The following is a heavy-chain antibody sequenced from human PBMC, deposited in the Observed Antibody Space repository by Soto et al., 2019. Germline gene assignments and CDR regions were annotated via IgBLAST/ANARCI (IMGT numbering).Heavy chain of an antibody. V-gene: IGHV5-51*01. CDR3: ARSEPYGDPYDAFDI. CDR2: IYPGDSDT. D-gene: IGHD4-17*01. CDR1: GYTFTTYW. Sequence: PGESLKISCKGSGYTFTTYWIGWVRQMPGKGLDWMGIIYPGDSDTRYGPSFQGQVTISADTSITTAYLQWSSLKASDTAMYYCARSEPYGDPYDAFDIWGQGTMVTGSS. J-gene: IGHJ3*02.